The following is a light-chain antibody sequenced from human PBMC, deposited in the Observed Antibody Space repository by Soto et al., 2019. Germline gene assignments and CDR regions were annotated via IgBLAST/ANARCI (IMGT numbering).Light chain of an antibody. CDR1: SSNIGKNY. J-gene: IGLJ2*01. V-gene: IGLV1-51*02. CDR3: GTWDTSLTVVL. CDR2: ETN. Sequence: QSVLTQPPSVSAASGQQVTISCSGSSSNIGKNYVSWYQQLPGTAPTLLIYETNKRPSGIPDRFSGSKSGTSATLGISGLQTGDEADYYCGTWDTSLTVVLFGGGTKLTVL.